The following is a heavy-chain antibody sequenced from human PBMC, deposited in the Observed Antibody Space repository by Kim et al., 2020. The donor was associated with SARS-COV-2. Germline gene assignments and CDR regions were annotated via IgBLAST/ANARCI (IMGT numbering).Heavy chain of an antibody. CDR3: ARGPYYYGSGSYYTNYYY. J-gene: IGHJ6*01. V-gene: IGHV4-34*01. CDR1: GGSFSGYY. Sequence: SETLSLTCAVYGGSFSGYYWSWIRQPPGKGLEWIGEINHSGSTNYNPSLKSRVTISVDTSKNQFSLKLSSVTAADTAVYYCARGPYYYGSGSYYTNYYY. CDR2: INHSGST. D-gene: IGHD3-10*01.